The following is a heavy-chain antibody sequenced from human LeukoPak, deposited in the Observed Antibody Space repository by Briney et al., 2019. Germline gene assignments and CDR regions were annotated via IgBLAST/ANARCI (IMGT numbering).Heavy chain of an antibody. CDR1: GGSISSSSYY. D-gene: IGHD3-22*01. CDR3: ARDKEYYYDSSGCKGFDP. J-gene: IGHJ5*02. V-gene: IGHV4-39*07. CDR2: IYYSGST. Sequence: ETLSLTCTFSGGSISSSSYYWGWIRQPPGKGLEWIGSIYYSGSTYYNPSLKSRGTISVDTSKNQVSLKLSSVTAADTAVYYCARDKEYYYDSSGCKGFDPWGQGTLVTVSS.